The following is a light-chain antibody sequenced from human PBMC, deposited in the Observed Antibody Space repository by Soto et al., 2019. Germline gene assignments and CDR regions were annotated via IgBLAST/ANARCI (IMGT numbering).Light chain of an antibody. V-gene: IGKV3-20*01. CDR2: GAS. Sequence: LSPGERATLSCRASQSVSSSYLAWYQQKPGQAPRLLIYGASTRATGIPDRFSGSGSGTDFTLSIIRLEAEDFSVYYCQKYCSSPCTLCPGTKVDIK. CDR1: QSVSSSY. CDR3: QKYCSSPCT. J-gene: IGKJ3*01.